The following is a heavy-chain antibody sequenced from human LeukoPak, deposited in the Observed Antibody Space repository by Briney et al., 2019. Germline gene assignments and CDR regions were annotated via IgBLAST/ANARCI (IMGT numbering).Heavy chain of an antibody. D-gene: IGHD1/OR15-1a*01. Sequence: PGGSLRLSCAASGFTFSSYAMSWVRQAPGKGLEWVAVTWHDGTNKYYADSVKGRFTISRDNSKNTLYLQMDSLRAEDTAVYYCVRGGPNRPSEPFDIWGQGTMVTVSS. V-gene: IGHV3-33*08. CDR1: GFTFSSYA. CDR2: TWHDGTNK. J-gene: IGHJ3*02. CDR3: VRGGPNRPSEPFDI.